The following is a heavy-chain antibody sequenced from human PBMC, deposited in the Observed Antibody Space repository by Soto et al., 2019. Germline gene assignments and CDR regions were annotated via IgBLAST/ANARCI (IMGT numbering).Heavy chain of an antibody. D-gene: IGHD4-17*01. J-gene: IGHJ6*02. CDR1: GDSVSNNSAA. CDR3: ARDLYGGPRHYYGMDV. CDR2: TYYRSKWYN. V-gene: IGHV6-1*01. Sequence: SQTRSLTCAISGDSVSNNSAAWNWIRQSPSRGLEWLGRTYYRSKWYNDYAVSVKSRITINPDTSKNQFSLQLNSVTPEDTAVYYCARDLYGGPRHYYGMDVWGQGTTVTVSS.